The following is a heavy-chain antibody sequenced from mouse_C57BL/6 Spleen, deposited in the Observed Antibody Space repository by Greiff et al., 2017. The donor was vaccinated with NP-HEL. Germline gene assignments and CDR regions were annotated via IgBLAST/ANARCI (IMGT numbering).Heavy chain of an antibody. Sequence: QVQLQQSGPELVKPGASVKISCKASGYAFSSSWMNWVKQRPGKGLEWIGRIYPGDGDTNYNGKFKGKATLTADKSSSTAYMQLSSLTSEDSAVYFGARNYYGSSYGYFDVGGTGTTVTGSS. CDR3: ARNYYGSSYGYFDV. CDR1: GYAFSSSW. CDR2: IYPGDGDT. V-gene: IGHV1-82*01. D-gene: IGHD1-1*01. J-gene: IGHJ1*03.